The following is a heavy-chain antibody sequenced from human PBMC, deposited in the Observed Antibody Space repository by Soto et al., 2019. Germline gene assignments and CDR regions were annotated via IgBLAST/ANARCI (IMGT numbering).Heavy chain of an antibody. CDR2: IYWNDDK. Sequence: QITLKESGPTLVKPTQPLTLTCTFSGFSLSTSGVGVGWIRQPPGKALEWLALIYWNDDKRYSPSLKSRLTITKDTSKNQVVLTMTNMDPVDTATYYCAHRHERYYYYGMDVWGQGTTVTVSS. V-gene: IGHV2-5*01. J-gene: IGHJ6*02. CDR3: AHRHERYYYYGMDV. CDR1: GFSLSTSGVG.